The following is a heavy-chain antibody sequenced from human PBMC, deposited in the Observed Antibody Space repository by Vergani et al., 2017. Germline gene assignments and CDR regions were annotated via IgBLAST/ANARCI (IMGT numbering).Heavy chain of an antibody. CDR2: ISYDGSNK. V-gene: IGHV3-30*18. CDR1: GFTFSSYG. Sequence: QVQLVESGGGVVQPGRSLRLSCAASGFTFSSYGMHWVRQAPGKGLEWVAVISYDGSNKYYADSVKGRFTISSDNSKNTLYLQMNSLRAEDTAVYYCAKDHSSGWLYWGQGTLVTVSS. D-gene: IGHD6-19*01. CDR3: AKDHSSGWLY. J-gene: IGHJ4*02.